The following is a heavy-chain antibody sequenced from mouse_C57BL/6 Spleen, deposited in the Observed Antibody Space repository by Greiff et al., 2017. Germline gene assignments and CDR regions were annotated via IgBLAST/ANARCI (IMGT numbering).Heavy chain of an antibody. CDR1: GFSLTSYG. D-gene: IGHD1-1*01. Sequence: VMLVESGPGLVQPSQSLSITCTVSGFSLTSYGVHWVRQSPGKGLEWLGVIWRGGSTDYNAAFMSSLSITKDNSKSQVFFKMNSLQADDTAIYYCAKKDYGSRGDYAMDYWGQGTSVTVSS. V-gene: IGHV2-5*01. CDR2: IWRGGST. CDR3: AKKDYGSRGDYAMDY. J-gene: IGHJ4*01.